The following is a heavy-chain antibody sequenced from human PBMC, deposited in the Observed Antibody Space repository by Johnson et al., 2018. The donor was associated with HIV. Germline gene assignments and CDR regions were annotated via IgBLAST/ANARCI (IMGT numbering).Heavy chain of an antibody. CDR3: TTPRGGLVARDAFDI. J-gene: IGHJ3*02. CDR2: IRSKTYGGTT. Sequence: VQLVESGGGLVQPGRSLRLSCTASGFTFGDYALSWFRQAPGKGLEWVGFIRSKTYGGTTEYAASVKGRFSLLRDESKNIAYLQMNSLKTEDTAVYYCTTPRGGLVARDAFDIWGQGTMVTVSS. D-gene: IGHD2-15*01. CDR1: GFTFGDYA. V-gene: IGHV3-49*03.